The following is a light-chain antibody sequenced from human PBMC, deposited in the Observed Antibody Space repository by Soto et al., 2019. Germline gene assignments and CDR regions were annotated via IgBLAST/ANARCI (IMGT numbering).Light chain of an antibody. CDR3: HQYGSSPFT. CDR2: GAS. CDR1: QSVSTTY. Sequence: EIILTKSPGTLSLYQEERATLSCRASQSVSTTYLGWYQQKPGQAPRLLIYGASSRATGIPDRFSGSGSGTEFTLTISRLEPEDFAVYYCHQYGSSPFTFGGGTKVDIK. V-gene: IGKV3-20*01. J-gene: IGKJ4*01.